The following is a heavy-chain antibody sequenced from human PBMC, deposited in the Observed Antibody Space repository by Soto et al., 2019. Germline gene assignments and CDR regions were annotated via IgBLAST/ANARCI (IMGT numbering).Heavy chain of an antibody. J-gene: IGHJ4*02. Sequence: GGSLRLSCSASGFTVSNHYMTWVRQAPGKGLEWVSVIYSGGSRYYADSVKGRFAISRDHSKNTLYLQMNSLTAEDTAVYYCTRALPDFETTGHYIDYWGQGTLVTVSS. D-gene: IGHD2-8*02. CDR2: IYSGGSR. CDR3: TRALPDFETTGHYIDY. CDR1: GFTVSNHY. V-gene: IGHV3-53*01.